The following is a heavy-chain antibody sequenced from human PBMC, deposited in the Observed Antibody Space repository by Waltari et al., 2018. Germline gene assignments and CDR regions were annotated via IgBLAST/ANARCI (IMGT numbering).Heavy chain of an antibody. CDR2: SSSSGSNI. J-gene: IGHJ4*02. CDR1: GFTFSDYY. D-gene: IGHD5-12*01. CDR3: ASGGGYDYFDY. V-gene: IGHV3-11*04. Sequence: QVQLVESGGGLVKPGGSLRLSCAASGFTFSDYYMSWIRQAPGKGLEWVADSSSSGSNIYDADYVKGRFTISRENAKNSLYLQMNSLRAEDTAVYYCASGGGYDYFDYWGQGTLVTVSS.